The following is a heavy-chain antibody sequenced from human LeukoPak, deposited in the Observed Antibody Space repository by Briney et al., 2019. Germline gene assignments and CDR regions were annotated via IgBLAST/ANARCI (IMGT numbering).Heavy chain of an antibody. J-gene: IGHJ5*01. Sequence: GGSLRLSCEASGFTFSSYWMHWVRQIPGKGLMWVSRIESNGLTLYADSVRDRFTISRDNGKNTIYLQVNSLRVDDTAIYYCAKAATYFYGSVTYDWFESWGQGTLVTVSS. CDR2: IESNGLT. D-gene: IGHD3-10*01. V-gene: IGHV3-74*01. CDR3: AKAATYFYGSVTYDWFES. CDR1: GFTFSSYW.